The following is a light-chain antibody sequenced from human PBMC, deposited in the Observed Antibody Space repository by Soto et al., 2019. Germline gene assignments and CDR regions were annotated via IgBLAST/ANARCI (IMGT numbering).Light chain of an antibody. CDR1: QSVSSSY. CDR2: QTS. CDR3: HQRQSWPRT. Sequence: EIVLTQSPGTLSLSPGERASRSCRPSQSVSSSYLAWYQHRPGQAPRLLIYQTSIRAAGIPARFSASGSGTDFTLTISDVQPEDFALYYCHQRQSWPRTFGQGIKVDIK. J-gene: IGKJ1*01. V-gene: IGKV3D-20*02.